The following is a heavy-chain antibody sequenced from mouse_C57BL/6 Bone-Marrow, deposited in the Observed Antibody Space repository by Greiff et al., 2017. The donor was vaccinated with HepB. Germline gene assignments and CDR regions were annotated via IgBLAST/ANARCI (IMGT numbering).Heavy chain of an antibody. CDR2: IYPGDGDT. D-gene: IGHD2-1*01. V-gene: IGHV1-80*01. CDR3: ARYGIYVFYFDY. Sequence: VKLQESGAELVKPGASVKISCKASGYAFSSYWMNWVKQRPGKGLEWIGQIYPGDGDTNYNGKFKGKATLTADKSSSTAYMQLSSLTSEDSAVYFCARYGIYVFYFDYWGQGTTLTVSS. CDR1: GYAFSSYW. J-gene: IGHJ2*01.